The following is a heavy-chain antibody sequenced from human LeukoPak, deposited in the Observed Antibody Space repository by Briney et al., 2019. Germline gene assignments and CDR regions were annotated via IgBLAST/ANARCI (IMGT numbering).Heavy chain of an antibody. CDR3: ARALREYSSSWFSDF. D-gene: IGHD6-13*01. V-gene: IGHV1-69*05. CDR2: IIPIFGTA. CDR1: GGTFSSYA. Sequence: ASVKVSCKASGGTFSSYAISWVRQAPGQGLEWMGGIIPIFGTANYAQKFQGRVTITTDESTSTAYMELSSLRSDDTAVYFCARALREYSSSWFSDFWGQGTLVTVSS. J-gene: IGHJ4*02.